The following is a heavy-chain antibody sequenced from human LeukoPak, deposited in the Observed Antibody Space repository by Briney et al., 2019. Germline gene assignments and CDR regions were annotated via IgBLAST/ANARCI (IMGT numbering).Heavy chain of an antibody. Sequence: ASETLSLTCTVSGGSISNYYWSWIRQPPGEGLEWIGYIYYSGSTNYSPSLKSRVTISVDTSKNQLSLKLSSVTAADTAVYYCARDRYSGTYWGYFDFWGQGTLVTVSS. CDR1: GGSISNYY. J-gene: IGHJ4*02. D-gene: IGHD1-26*01. V-gene: IGHV4-59*01. CDR3: ARDRYSGTYWGYFDF. CDR2: IYYSGST.